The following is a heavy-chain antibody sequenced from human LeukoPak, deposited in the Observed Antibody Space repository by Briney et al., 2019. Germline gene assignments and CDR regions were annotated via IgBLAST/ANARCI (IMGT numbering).Heavy chain of an antibody. CDR1: GYTFTSYA. J-gene: IGHJ5*02. V-gene: IGHV1-3*01. CDR3: ARDRELFPNSFEP. D-gene: IGHD3-10*01. CDR2: VNAGNGNT. Sequence: VASVKLSCTASGYTFTSYAMHWVRQAPGQRLEWMGWVNAGNGNTKYSHNFQGRVTITRDTSASTAYMELSSLRSGDTAVYYCARDRELFPNSFEPWGQGTLVTVSS.